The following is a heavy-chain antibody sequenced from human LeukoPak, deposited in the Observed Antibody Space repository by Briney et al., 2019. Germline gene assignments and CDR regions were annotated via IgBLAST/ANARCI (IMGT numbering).Heavy chain of an antibody. J-gene: IGHJ3*02. CDR1: GGSINNYY. Sequence: NTSETLSLTCTVSGGSINNYYWSWIRQPPGKGLEWIGYIYYSGSTNYNPSLKSRVTISVDTSKNQFSLKLSSVTAADTAVYYCARQEPPYYYDSSGLNAFDIWGQGTMVTVSS. CDR3: ARQEPPYYYDSSGLNAFDI. D-gene: IGHD3-22*01. CDR2: IYYSGST. V-gene: IGHV4-59*08.